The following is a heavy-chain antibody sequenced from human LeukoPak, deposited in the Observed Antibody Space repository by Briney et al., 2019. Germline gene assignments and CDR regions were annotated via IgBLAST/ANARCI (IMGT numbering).Heavy chain of an antibody. D-gene: IGHD6-13*01. Sequence: SETLSLTCTVSGGPISSYYWSWIRQPPGEGLEWIGYIYDNGNTNYNPSLKSRVTISVDTSKNQFSLKLNSVTAADTAVYYCARGFSTSWYGSWYFDLWGRGTLVTVSS. CDR3: ARGFSTSWYGSWYFDL. V-gene: IGHV4-59*01. CDR2: IYDNGNT. CDR1: GGPISSYY. J-gene: IGHJ2*01.